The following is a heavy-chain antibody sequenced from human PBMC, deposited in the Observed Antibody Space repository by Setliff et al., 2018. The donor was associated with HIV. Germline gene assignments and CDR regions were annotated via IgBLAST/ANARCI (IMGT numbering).Heavy chain of an antibody. V-gene: IGHV4-59*03. J-gene: IGHJ3*02. CDR1: GDSISPYY. Sequence: PSETLSLTCTVSGDSISPYYWSWIRQPLGKGLEWIGHISYSGSANYDPSLKSRVTISVDTSENQFSLKLTSVTAADTAVYYCAKYGPRTALDIWGPGTLGTVSS. CDR2: ISYSGSA. CDR3: AKYGPRTALDI. D-gene: IGHD2-2*01.